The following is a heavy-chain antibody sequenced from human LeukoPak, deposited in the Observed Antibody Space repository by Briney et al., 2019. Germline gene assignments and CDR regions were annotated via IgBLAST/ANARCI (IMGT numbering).Heavy chain of an antibody. D-gene: IGHD6-19*01. J-gene: IGHJ1*01. Sequence: PGRSLRLSCAASGFTFNSYTMHWVRQGPGKGLEWVAFIFSDGSKTYYADSVKGRFTISRDNSKNRLYLQMNSLRAEDTAVYYCARGIVVADNQGEYFHHWGQGTLVTVSS. CDR1: GFTFNSYT. CDR3: ARGIVVADNQGEYFHH. CDR2: IFSDGSKT. V-gene: IGHV3-30-3*01.